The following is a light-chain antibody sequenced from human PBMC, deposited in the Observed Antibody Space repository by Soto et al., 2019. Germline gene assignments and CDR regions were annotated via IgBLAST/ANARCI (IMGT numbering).Light chain of an antibody. Sequence: QSALTQPASVSGSPGQSITISCTGTSSDVGGYNYVSWYQQHPGKAPKLMIYDVSNRPPGVSNRFSGSKSGNTASLTISGLQAEDEADYYCSSYTSSSALEGVFGGGTKLTVL. V-gene: IGLV2-14*01. CDR1: SSDVGGYNY. J-gene: IGLJ2*01. CDR3: SSYTSSSALEGV. CDR2: DVS.